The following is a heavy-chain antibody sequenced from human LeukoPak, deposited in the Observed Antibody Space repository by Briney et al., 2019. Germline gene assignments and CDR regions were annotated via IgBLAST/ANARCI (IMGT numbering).Heavy chain of an antibody. CDR1: GFTFSNAW. CDR2: IKNKADGGTT. CDR3: TTDRRGTTWARGLYTYFDY. V-gene: IGHV3-15*01. Sequence: PGGSLRLSCAASGFTFSNAWMSWVRQAPGKGLEWVGRIKNKADGGTTDYAAPVKGRFIISRVDSQNTLYLQMNSLKTEDPAVYYCTTDRRGTTWARGLYTYFDYWGQGNLVTVSS. D-gene: IGHD1-7*01. J-gene: IGHJ4*02.